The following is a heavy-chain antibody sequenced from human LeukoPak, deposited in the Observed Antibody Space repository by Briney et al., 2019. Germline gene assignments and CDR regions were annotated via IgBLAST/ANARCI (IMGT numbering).Heavy chain of an antibody. CDR2: IYSGGST. D-gene: IGHD1-26*01. J-gene: IGHJ6*02. V-gene: IGHV3-53*01. CDR1: GFTFSSYA. Sequence: GGSLRLSCAASGFTFSSYAMSWVRQAPGKGLEWVSVIYSGGSTYYADSVKGRFTISRDNSKNTLYLQMNSLRAEDTAVYYCARDSSSGSYRDYGMDVWGQGTTVTVSS. CDR3: ARDSSSGSYRDYGMDV.